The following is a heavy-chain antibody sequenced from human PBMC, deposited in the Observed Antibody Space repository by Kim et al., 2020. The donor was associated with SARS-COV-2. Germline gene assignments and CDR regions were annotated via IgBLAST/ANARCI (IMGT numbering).Heavy chain of an antibody. D-gene: IGHD6-19*01. CDR3: ARRPPTWAVAERGMDV. CDR1: GGSISSSSYY. Sequence: SETLSLTCTVSGGSISSSSYYWGWIRQPPGKGLEWIGSIYYSGSTYYNPSLKSRVTISVDTSQNQFSLKLSSVTAADTAVYYCARRPPTWAVAERGMDVWGQGTTVTVSS. CDR2: IYYSGST. V-gene: IGHV4-39*01. J-gene: IGHJ6*02.